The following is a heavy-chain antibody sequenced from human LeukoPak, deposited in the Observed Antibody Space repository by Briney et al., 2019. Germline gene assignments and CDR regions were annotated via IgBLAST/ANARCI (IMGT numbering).Heavy chain of an antibody. CDR1: GFTFDDYA. V-gene: IGHV3-9*01. J-gene: IGHJ5*02. D-gene: IGHD4-4*01. Sequence: GGSLRLSCAASGFTFDDYAMHWVRQAPGKGLEWVSGISWNSGSIGYADSVKGRFTISRDNAKNSLYLQMNSLRAEDTALYYCAKALGTTVTTSWFDPWGQGTLVTVSS. CDR2: ISWNSGSI. CDR3: AKALGTTVTTSWFDP.